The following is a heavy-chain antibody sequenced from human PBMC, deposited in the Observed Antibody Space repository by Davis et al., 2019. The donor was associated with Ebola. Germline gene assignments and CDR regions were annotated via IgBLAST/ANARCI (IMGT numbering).Heavy chain of an antibody. V-gene: IGHV1-3*01. J-gene: IGHJ4*02. CDR1: GYTFTAFA. D-gene: IGHD3-10*01. Sequence: ASVKVSCKASGYTFTAFAIHWVRQAPGQRLEWMGWINAGNGNTKYSQKFQGRVTITRDTSASTAYMELSSLRSEDTSVYYCARDRGGDYSFDYWGQGTLVTVSS. CDR2: INAGNGNT. CDR3: ARDRGGDYSFDY.